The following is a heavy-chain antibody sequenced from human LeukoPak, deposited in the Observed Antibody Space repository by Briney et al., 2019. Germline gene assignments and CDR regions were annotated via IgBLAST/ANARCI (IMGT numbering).Heavy chain of an antibody. D-gene: IGHD1-1*01. CDR3: ARWGGTRQYYFDY. J-gene: IGHJ4*02. CDR2: TRFDGSIK. V-gene: IGHV3-33*01. Sequence: PGRTLRLSCAVSGFIFSDYGLHWVGQAPGKGLEWVADTRFDGSIKQYADSVKGRFTISRDDSKNTLYLQMNFLKSEDTAVYYCARWGGTRQYYFDYWGQGTLVTVSS. CDR1: GFIFSDYG.